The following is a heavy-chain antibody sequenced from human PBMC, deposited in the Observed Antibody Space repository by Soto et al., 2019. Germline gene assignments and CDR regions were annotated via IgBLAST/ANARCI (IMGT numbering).Heavy chain of an antibody. CDR1: GFTFSDYA. Sequence: GGSLRLSCAASGFTFSDYAMHWVRQAPGKGLEWVTVISYDGSNKYYADSVQGRFTISRDNSKNTLYVQMNSLRAEDTAVYYCARAGYCSGGSCYRNGFDIWGQGTMVTVSS. V-gene: IGHV3-30-3*01. J-gene: IGHJ3*02. D-gene: IGHD2-15*01. CDR3: ARAGYCSGGSCYRNGFDI. CDR2: ISYDGSNK.